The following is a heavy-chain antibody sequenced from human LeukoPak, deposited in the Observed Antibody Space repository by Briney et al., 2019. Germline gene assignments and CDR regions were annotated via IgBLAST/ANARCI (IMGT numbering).Heavy chain of an antibody. V-gene: IGHV4-34*01. D-gene: IGHD4-17*01. CDR1: GGSFSGYY. CDR2: FNHSGST. Sequence: SENLSLTCAVYGGSFSGYYWSWIRQPPVKGLEWIGEFNHSGSTNYNPSLKSRVTISVDTSKNQFSLKLSSVTAADTAVYYCVRKVEATVTTYYFQHWGQGTLVTVSS. J-gene: IGHJ1*01. CDR3: VRKVEATVTTYYFQH.